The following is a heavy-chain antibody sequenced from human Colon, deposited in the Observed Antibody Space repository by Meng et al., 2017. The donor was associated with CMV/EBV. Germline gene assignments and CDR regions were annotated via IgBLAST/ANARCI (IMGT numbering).Heavy chain of an antibody. D-gene: IGHD2/OR15-2a*01. J-gene: IGHJ6*02. CDR1: GFTFSIYA. CDR3: AKRGTGASYFAMDV. CDR2: ISDKGSSS. V-gene: IGHV3-23*01. Sequence: GESLKISCAASGFTFSIYAMSWVRQAPGKGLEWVSSISDKGSSSYYADSVKGRFSFSRDNSKNTLSLEMNSLRVEDTALYYCAKRGTGASYFAMDVWGQGTTVTVSS.